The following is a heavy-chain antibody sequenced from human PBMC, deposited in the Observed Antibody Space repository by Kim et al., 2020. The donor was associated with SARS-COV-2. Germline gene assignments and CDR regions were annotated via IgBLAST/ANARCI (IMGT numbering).Heavy chain of an antibody. D-gene: IGHD1-26*01. V-gene: IGHV4-61*07. CDR3: ARQIVGAPIDY. Sequence: TNYTHSLKGRGTISVDTSKNEFALQRSSVTAADTAVNYCARQIVGAPIDYWGQGTLVTVSS. J-gene: IGHJ4*02. CDR2: T.